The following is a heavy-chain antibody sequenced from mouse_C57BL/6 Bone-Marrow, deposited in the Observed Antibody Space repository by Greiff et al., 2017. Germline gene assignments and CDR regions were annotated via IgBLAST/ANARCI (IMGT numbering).Heavy chain of an antibody. V-gene: IGHV7-1*01. CDR3: AEGDYLAWFAY. J-gene: IGHJ3*01. Sequence: EVQVVESGGGLVQSGRSLRLSCATSGFTFSDFYMEWVRQAPGKGLEWIAASRNKANDYTTEYSASVKGRFTVSRDTSQSILYLQMNAMRAEATAMYYGAEGDYLAWFAYWGQGTLVTVSA. CDR1: GFTFSDFY. D-gene: IGHD2-4*01. CDR2: SRNKANDYTT.